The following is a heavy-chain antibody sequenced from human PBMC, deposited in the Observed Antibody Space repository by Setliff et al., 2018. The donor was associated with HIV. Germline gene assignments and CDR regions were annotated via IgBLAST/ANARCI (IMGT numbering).Heavy chain of an antibody. CDR1: GESFRGHF. J-gene: IGHJ4*02. Sequence: SETLSLTCVVNGESFRGHFWTWIRQIPGKGLQWIGEIRHSGNTNYNPSLKSRLTMSIDPPNNRFSLQLSSVTAADTAVYYCARGKWEGLHHYFFDYWGQGALVTV. CDR3: ARGKWEGLHHYFFDY. V-gene: IGHV4-34*01. CDR2: IRHSGNT. D-gene: IGHD1-26*01.